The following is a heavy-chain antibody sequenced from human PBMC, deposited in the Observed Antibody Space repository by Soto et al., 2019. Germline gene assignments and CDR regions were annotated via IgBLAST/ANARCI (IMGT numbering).Heavy chain of an antibody. CDR1: GGSISTSY. V-gene: IGHV4-59*01. Sequence: SETLSPTCTVSGGSISTSYWSWIRQPPGKGLEWIGYIYYSGSTNYNPSLKSRVTISVDTSKNQFSLKLTSVTAADTAVYYCARGYSRSPNWFDPWGQGTLVTVSS. D-gene: IGHD6-6*01. CDR3: ARGYSRSPNWFDP. CDR2: IYYSGST. J-gene: IGHJ5*02.